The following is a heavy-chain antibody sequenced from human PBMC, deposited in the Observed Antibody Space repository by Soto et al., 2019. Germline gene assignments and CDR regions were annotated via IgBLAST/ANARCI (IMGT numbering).Heavy chain of an antibody. V-gene: IGHV3-30*03. D-gene: IGHD3-22*01. CDR3: WGGVTMIVVVITGVGSSGAFDI. J-gene: IGHJ3*02. Sequence: VGSLRLSCAASGFTFSSYSMNWVRQAPWKGLEWVAVISYDGSNKYYADSVKGRFTISRDNSKNTLYLQMNSLRAEDTAVYYRWGGVTMIVVVITGVGSSGAFDIWGQGTMVTV. CDR2: ISYDGSNK. CDR1: GFTFSSYS.